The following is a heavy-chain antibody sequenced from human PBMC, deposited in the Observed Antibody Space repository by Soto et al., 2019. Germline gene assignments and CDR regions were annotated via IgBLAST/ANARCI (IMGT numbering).Heavy chain of an antibody. Sequence: QVQLQESGPGLVKPSETLSLTCTVSGDSISSYYWSWIRQSPGKGLEWIGYVYYSGNTNYNPSLKSRVTISLDPSKNQFSLKLSAVTAADTAAYSCARLYAYYGILNGSQIYGLDCWGQGTMVTVSS. CDR1: GDSISSYY. D-gene: IGHD3-9*01. CDR2: VYYSGNT. J-gene: IGHJ3*01. V-gene: IGHV4-59*01. CDR3: ARLYAYYGILNGSQIYGLDC.